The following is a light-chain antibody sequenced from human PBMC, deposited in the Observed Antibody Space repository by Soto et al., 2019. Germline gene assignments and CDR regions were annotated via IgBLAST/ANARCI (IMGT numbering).Light chain of an antibody. CDR2: DVS. V-gene: IGLV2-14*03. Sequence: QSALTQPASVSGSPGQSITISCTGTSSDIGGYNYVSWYQQLPGKVPKLIIYDVSNRPSGVSDRFSGSKSGNAASLTISGLQAEYEADYYCSSYTSTSTLYVVGTGTKLTVL. J-gene: IGLJ1*01. CDR3: SSYTSTSTLYV. CDR1: SSDIGGYNY.